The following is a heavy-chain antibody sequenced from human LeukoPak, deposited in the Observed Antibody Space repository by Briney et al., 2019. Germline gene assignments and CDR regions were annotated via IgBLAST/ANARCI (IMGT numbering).Heavy chain of an antibody. CDR2: IYNSERT. CDR3: AIWFGGQWFDP. CDR1: GASIRNYH. D-gene: IGHD3-10*01. J-gene: IGHJ5*02. V-gene: IGHV4-59*01. Sequence: SETLSLTCSVSGASIRNYHWTWIRQPPGKGLEWIGYIYNSERTNYSPSLKSRVTISVDTSKNQLYLKLNSVTAAGTAVYFCAIWFGGQWFDPWGQGTLVTVSS.